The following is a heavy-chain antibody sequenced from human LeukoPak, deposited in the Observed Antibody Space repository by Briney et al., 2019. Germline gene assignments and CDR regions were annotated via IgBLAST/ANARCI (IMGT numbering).Heavy chain of an antibody. CDR1: GFTFDDYA. CDR2: ISGDGGST. Sequence: PGGSLRLSCAASGFTFDDYAMHWVRQAPGKGLEWVSLISGDGGSTYYADSVKGRFTISKDNSKNSLYLQMNSLRTEDTALYYFAKARYCSGGSCDTIDYWGQGTLVTVSS. J-gene: IGHJ4*02. V-gene: IGHV3-43*02. D-gene: IGHD2-15*01. CDR3: AKARYCSGGSCDTIDY.